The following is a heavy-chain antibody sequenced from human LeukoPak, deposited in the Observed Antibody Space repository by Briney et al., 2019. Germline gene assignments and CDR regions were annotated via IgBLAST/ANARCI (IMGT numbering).Heavy chain of an antibody. D-gene: IGHD3-9*01. V-gene: IGHV3-23*01. CDR3: AKDASRILRYFDWLLDY. J-gene: IGHJ4*02. CDR2: ISGSGGST. CDR1: GFTFSSYA. Sequence: GGPLRLSCAASGFTFSSYAMSWVRQAPRKGLEWVSAISGSGGSTYYADSVKGRFTISRDNSKNTLYLQMNSLRAEDTAVYYCAKDASRILRYFDWLLDYWGQGTLVTVSS.